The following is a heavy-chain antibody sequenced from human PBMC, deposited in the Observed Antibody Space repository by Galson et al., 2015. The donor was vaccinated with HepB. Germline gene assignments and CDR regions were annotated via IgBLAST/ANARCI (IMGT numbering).Heavy chain of an antibody. CDR1: GYTFTGYY. Sequence: SGYTFTGYYMHWVRQAPGQGLEWMGWINPNNGGTNYAQKFQGRVTMTRDTSISTAYMELSRLRSDDTAVYYCARASSSWYYFDYWGQGTLVTVSS. D-gene: IGHD6-13*01. CDR2: INPNNGGT. J-gene: IGHJ4*02. V-gene: IGHV1-2*02. CDR3: ARASSSWYYFDY.